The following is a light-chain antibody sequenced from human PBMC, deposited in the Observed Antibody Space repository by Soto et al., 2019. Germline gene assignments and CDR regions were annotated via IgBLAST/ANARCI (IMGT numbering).Light chain of an antibody. Sequence: PGERATLSCRASQSVSSNYLAWFQQRPGQAPRLLIYVASSRATGIPDRFSGSGSGTDFTLTISRLEPEDFAVYYCQQYGSSPYTFGQGTKLEIK. CDR2: VAS. CDR1: QSVSSNY. V-gene: IGKV3-20*01. J-gene: IGKJ2*01. CDR3: QQYGSSPYT.